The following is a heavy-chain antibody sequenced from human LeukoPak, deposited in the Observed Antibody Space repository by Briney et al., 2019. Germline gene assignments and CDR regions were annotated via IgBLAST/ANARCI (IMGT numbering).Heavy chain of an antibody. D-gene: IGHD4-11*01. CDR3: ARGYGNYGY. CDR1: GFTFSSYW. CDR2: IKQDGSEK. V-gene: IGHV3-7*01. J-gene: IGHJ4*02. Sequence: GGSLRLSCAASGFTFSSYWMSWVGQAPGKGLEGVANIKQDGSEKYYVDSVKGRFTISRDNAKNSLYLQTNRLRAEDTAVYYCARGYGNYGYWGQGTLLTVSS.